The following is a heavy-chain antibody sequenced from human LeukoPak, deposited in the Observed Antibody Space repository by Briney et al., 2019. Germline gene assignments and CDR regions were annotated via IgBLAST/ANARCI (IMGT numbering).Heavy chain of an antibody. CDR3: ARVGSRWSPFDY. CDR1: GFTVSSNY. CDR2: IYSGGTT. V-gene: IGHV3-53*01. J-gene: IGHJ4*02. Sequence: PGGSLRLSCAASGFTVSSNYMSWVRQAPGKGLECVSLIYSGGTTYYADSVKGRFTISRDNSKNTLYLQMNSLGAEDTAVYYCARVGSRWSPFDYWGQGTLVTVSS. D-gene: IGHD6-13*01.